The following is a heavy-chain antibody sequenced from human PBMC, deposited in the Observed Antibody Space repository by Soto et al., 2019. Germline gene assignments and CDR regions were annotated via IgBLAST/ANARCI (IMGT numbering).Heavy chain of an antibody. CDR3: ARGASNGRDALDI. CDR1: GYTFTGYY. Sequence: ASVKVSCKASGYTFTGYYMHWVRQAPGQGLEWMGWINPNSGGTNYAQKFQGWVTMTRDTSFSTAYMELSRLRSDGTAVYYCARGASNGRDALDIWGQGTMVTVSS. V-gene: IGHV1-2*04. J-gene: IGHJ3*02. CDR2: INPNSGGT.